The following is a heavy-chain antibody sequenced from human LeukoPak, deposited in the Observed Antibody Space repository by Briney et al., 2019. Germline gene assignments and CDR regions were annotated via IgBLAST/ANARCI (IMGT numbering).Heavy chain of an antibody. CDR3: ARSVIAVAGYDAFDI. D-gene: IGHD6-19*01. V-gene: IGHV3-48*02. J-gene: IGHJ3*02. CDR2: ISSRSFTI. CDR1: GFTFSAYS. Sequence: GGSLRLSCAASGFTFSAYSMNWVRQAPGKGLDWVSYISSRSFTIYYADSVKGRFTISRDNTKNSLYLEMNCLRDEDTAVYYCARSVIAVAGYDAFDIWGQGTVVTVSS.